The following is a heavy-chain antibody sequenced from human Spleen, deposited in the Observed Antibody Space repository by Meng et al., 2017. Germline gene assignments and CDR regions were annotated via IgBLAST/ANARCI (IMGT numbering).Heavy chain of an antibody. CDR1: GGPISSSNW. J-gene: IGHJ4*02. CDR2: IYHSGTT. Sequence: QVQLPGSGPGLVKPSATLSLTCAVPGGPISSSNWWSWVRQPPGKGLEWIGEIYHSGTTNYSPSLKSRVTISVDKSKNQFSLKVNSVTAADTAVYYCARSGGRPELKNDFWGLGILVTVSS. D-gene: IGHD3-10*01. V-gene: IGHV4-4*02. CDR3: ARSGGRPELKNDF.